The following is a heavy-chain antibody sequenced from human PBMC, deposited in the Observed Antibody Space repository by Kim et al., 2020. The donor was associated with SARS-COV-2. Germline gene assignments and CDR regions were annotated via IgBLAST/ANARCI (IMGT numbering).Heavy chain of an antibody. Sequence: GGSLRLSCEASGFTFSNYGMHWVRQAPGKGLEWVAIIWYDGNEKYYADSVKGRFSISRDKSKNILYLLMNSLRAEDTAVYYCAKDRTTVGTDLGDYWGQGTLVTVSS. D-gene: IGHD4-17*01. V-gene: IGHV3-33*03. CDR1: GFTFSNYG. CDR3: AKDRTTVGTDLGDY. CDR2: IWYDGNEK. J-gene: IGHJ4*02.